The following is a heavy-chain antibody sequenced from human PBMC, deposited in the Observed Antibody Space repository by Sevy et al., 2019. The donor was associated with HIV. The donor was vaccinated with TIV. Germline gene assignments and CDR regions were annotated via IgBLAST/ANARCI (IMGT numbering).Heavy chain of an antibody. Sequence: GGSLRLSCVASGFDFTEHQMNWVRQPVGKGLEWIAAIGIYGDTYYMGSVKGRFTISREDANNSLFLQLASLTVGDTATYYCVRRTVVSLGGAWFDPWGQGTLVTVSS. J-gene: IGHJ5*02. D-gene: IGHD1-26*01. V-gene: IGHV3-13*04. CDR2: IGIYGDT. CDR1: GFDFTEHQ. CDR3: VRRTVVSLGGAWFDP.